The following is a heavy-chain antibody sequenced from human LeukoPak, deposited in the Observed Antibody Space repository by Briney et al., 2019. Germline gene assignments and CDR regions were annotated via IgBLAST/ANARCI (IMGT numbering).Heavy chain of an antibody. J-gene: IGHJ4*02. V-gene: IGHV3-9*01. CDR2: IGWNSSGI. CDR1: GFTFDDYA. CDR3: VKVTAAGFVDH. Sequence: PGGSLRLSCAASGFTFDDYAMHWVRQAPGKGLEWVSGIGWNSSGIVYADSVKGRFTISRDNAKNSLYLQMNSLGAEDTALYYCVKVTAAGFVDHWGQGTLVTVSS. D-gene: IGHD6-13*01.